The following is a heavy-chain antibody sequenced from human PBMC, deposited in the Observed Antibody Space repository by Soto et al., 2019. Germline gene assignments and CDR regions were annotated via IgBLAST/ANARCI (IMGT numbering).Heavy chain of an antibody. CDR1: RFTFSNYW. CDR3: ARISDRDGNNYYYYGMDV. V-gene: IGHV3-7*05. J-gene: IGHJ6*02. CDR2: IKEDGSES. D-gene: IGHD3-16*01. Sequence: EVQLVESGGGLVQPGGSLRLSCAGSRFTFSNYWMTWVRQAPGKGLEWVANIKEDGSESYYVDSVKGRFTISRDNAKNSLYLEMNSLRGEDTAVYYCARISDRDGNNYYYYGMDVWGQGTTVTVSS.